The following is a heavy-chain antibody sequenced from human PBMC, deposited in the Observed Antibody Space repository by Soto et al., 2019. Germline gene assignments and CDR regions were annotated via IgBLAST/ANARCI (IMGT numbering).Heavy chain of an antibody. CDR2: IYDSGST. CDR3: ARVNLDYVTGMDV. CDR1: GGPITNY. V-gene: IGHV4-31*03. J-gene: IGHJ6*02. D-gene: IGHD4-17*01. Sequence: QVQLQESGPGLVKPSQTLSLTCTVSGGPITNYWSWIRQHPGKGLEWIGYIYDSGSTYYNPSLKSRLTMSLDTSKNQLSLKLTSLTAADTAVYYCARVNLDYVTGMDVWGQGTTVTVSS.